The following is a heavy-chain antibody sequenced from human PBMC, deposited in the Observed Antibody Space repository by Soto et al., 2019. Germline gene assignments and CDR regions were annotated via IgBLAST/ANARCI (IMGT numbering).Heavy chain of an antibody. D-gene: IGHD3-3*01. Sequence: QVQLVESGGGVVQPGRSLRLSCAASGFTFSSYGMHWVRQAPGKGLEWVAVISYDGSNKYYADSVKGRFTISRDNSKNTLYLQMNSLRAEDKAVYYCSHLNLGVPFWSGPFDYGMDVWGQGTTVTVSS. V-gene: IGHV3-30*03. CDR2: ISYDGSNK. CDR1: GFTFSSYG. CDR3: SHLNLGVPFWSGPFDYGMDV. J-gene: IGHJ6*02.